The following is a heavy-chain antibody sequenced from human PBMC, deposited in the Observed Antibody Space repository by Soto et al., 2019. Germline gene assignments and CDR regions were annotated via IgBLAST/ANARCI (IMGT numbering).Heavy chain of an antibody. Sequence: ASVKVSCKASGYTFTSYDINWVRQATGQGLEWMGWMNPNSGNTGYAQKFQGGVTMTRNTSISTAYMELSSLRSEDTAVYYCARRVASRYYYYYYMDVWGKGTTVTVSS. CDR1: GYTFTSYD. D-gene: IGHD3-3*01. J-gene: IGHJ6*03. V-gene: IGHV1-8*01. CDR2: MNPNSGNT. CDR3: ARRVASRYYYYYYMDV.